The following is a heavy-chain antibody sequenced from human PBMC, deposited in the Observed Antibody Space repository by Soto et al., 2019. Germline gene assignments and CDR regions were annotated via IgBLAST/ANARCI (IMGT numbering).Heavy chain of an antibody. D-gene: IGHD3-10*01. CDR2: INPSSGST. CDR1: GYTFTSYH. V-gene: IGHV1-46*01. Sequence: ASVKVSCKASGYTFTSYHMHWVRQAPGQGLEWMGIINPSSGSTSYAQKFQGRVTMTRDTSTSTAYMELSSLRSEDTAVYYCAREQRRYYGSGSYNVWGQGTTVTVSS. CDR3: AREQRRYYGSGSYNV. J-gene: IGHJ6*02.